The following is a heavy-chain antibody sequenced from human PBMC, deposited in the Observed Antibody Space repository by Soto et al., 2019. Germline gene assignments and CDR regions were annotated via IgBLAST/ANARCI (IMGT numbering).Heavy chain of an antibody. CDR3: AKGDDSSGPYPY. CDR1: GFTFSSYG. V-gene: IGHV3-33*06. J-gene: IGHJ4*02. Sequence: GGSLRLSCAASGFTFSSYGMHWVRQAPGKGLEWVAVIWYDGSNKYYADSVKGRFTISRDNSKNTLYLQMNSLRAEDTAVYYCAKGDDSSGPYPYWGQGTLVTVSS. CDR2: IWYDGSNK. D-gene: IGHD3-22*01.